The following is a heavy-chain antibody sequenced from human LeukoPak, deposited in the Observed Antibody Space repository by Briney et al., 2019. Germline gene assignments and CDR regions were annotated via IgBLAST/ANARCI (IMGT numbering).Heavy chain of an antibody. CDR1: GFTFRSYA. CDR3: AKAGYYYDSSGYWYFDY. V-gene: IGHV3-23*01. CDR2: ISGSGGST. D-gene: IGHD3-22*01. J-gene: IGHJ4*02. Sequence: GGSLRLSCAASGFTFRSYAMSWVRQAPGKGLEWVSAISGSGGSTYYADSVKGRFTISRDNSKNTLYLQMNSLRAEDTAVYYCAKAGYYYDSSGYWYFDYWGQGTLVTVSS.